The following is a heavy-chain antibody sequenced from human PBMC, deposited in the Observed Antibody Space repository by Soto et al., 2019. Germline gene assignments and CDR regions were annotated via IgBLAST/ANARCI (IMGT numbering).Heavy chain of an antibody. CDR2: IYYSGST. CDR3: ARLRRIAAAGTRYNWFDP. J-gene: IGHJ5*02. D-gene: IGHD6-13*01. CDR1: GGSISSSSYY. Sequence: SETLSLTCTVSGGSISSSSYYWGWIRQPPGKGLEWIGSIYYSGSTYYNPSLKSRVTISVDTSKNQFSLKLSSVTAADTAVYYCARLRRIAAAGTRYNWFDPWGQGTLVTVSS. V-gene: IGHV4-39*01.